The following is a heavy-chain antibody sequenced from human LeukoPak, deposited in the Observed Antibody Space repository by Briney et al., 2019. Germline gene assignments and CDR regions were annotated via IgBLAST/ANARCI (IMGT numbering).Heavy chain of an antibody. V-gene: IGHV4-30-4*01. Sequence: SETLFLTCTVSGGSISSGDYYWSWIRQPPGKGLEWIGYIYYSGSTYYNPSLKSRVTISVDTSKNQFSLKLSSVTAADTAVYYCARDLGYSGFDWAPWGQGTLVTVSS. J-gene: IGHJ5*02. D-gene: IGHD5-12*01. CDR2: IYYSGST. CDR1: GGSISSGDYY. CDR3: ARDLGYSGFDWAP.